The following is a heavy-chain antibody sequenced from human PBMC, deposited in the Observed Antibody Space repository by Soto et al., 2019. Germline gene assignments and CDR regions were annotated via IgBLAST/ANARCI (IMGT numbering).Heavy chain of an antibody. CDR2: INPNSGVT. CDR1: GYTFSDYY. V-gene: IGHV1-2*02. D-gene: IGHD1-26*01. CDR3: ARGREIYFIDV. Sequence: QVQLVQSGAEVKKPGASVKVSCKASGYTFSDYYMYWVRQAPGQGLEWMGWINPNSGVTNYAQKFQGGVTLTRDTSISTGYMELTRLRSDDTAVYYCARGREIYFIDVWGEGTTVTVSS. J-gene: IGHJ6*04.